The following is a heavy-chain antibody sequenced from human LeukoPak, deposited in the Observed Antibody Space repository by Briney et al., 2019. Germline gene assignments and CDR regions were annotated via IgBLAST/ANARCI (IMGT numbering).Heavy chain of an antibody. CDR3: AKEGTAQISTWYDY. J-gene: IGHJ4*02. CDR1: GVTLSSYG. CDR2: ISYDGSTK. V-gene: IGHV3-30*18. Sequence: PGRSLRLSCAASGVTLSSYGMHWVRQAPGKGLEWVAVISYDGSTKYYSDSVKDRFTISRDNSKNTLYLQMNSLRDKDTAVYYCAKEGTAQISTWYDYWGQGTLVTVSS. D-gene: IGHD2-2*01.